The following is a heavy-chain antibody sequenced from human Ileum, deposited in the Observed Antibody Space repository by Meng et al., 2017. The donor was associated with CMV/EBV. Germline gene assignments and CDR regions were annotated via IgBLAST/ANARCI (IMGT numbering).Heavy chain of an antibody. CDR1: GFTFSDYW. CDR3: ARDQWWASDW. D-gene: IGHD2-15*01. Sequence: GESLKISCAASGFTFSDYWMYWVRQVPGKGLVWVSRINSDGSTSHHVDSVKGRFTISRDNTKNLLYLQMNSLRAEDTALYYCARDQWWASDWWGQGTLVTVSS. J-gene: IGHJ5*01. CDR2: INSDGSTS. V-gene: IGHV3-74*01.